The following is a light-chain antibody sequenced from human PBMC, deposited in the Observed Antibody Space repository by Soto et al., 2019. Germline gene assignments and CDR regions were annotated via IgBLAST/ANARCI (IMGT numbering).Light chain of an antibody. CDR3: QHYNTPVPA. CDR1: QSIDIW. CDR2: DAS. V-gene: IGKV1-5*01. J-gene: IGKJ1*01. Sequence: DIQMTQSPSTLSASVGDRVTITCRASQSIDIWLAWYQQKSGKAPKLLMYDASTLERGVSSRFSGSGSGTEFTLTITGLQPDDLATYYCQHYNTPVPAFGQGTKVEI.